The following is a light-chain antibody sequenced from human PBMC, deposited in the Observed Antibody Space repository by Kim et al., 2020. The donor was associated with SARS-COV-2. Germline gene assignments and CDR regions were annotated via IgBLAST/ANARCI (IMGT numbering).Light chain of an antibody. V-gene: IGKV3-20*01. CDR2: GAS. CDR3: QQYGSSPPNT. CDR1: QRVSSSY. Sequence: SPGERATPACRSSQRVSSSYLAWYQQKPGQAPRLLIYGASSRATGIPDRFSGSGSGTDFTLTISRLEPEDFAVYYCQQYGSSPPNTFGQGTKLEI. J-gene: IGKJ2*01.